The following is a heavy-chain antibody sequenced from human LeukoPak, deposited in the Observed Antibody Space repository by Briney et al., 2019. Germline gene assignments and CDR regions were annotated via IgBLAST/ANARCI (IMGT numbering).Heavy chain of an antibody. CDR1: GFTFSSYA. CDR2: ISGSGDST. V-gene: IGHV3-23*01. Sequence: PGGSLRLSCAASGFTFSSYAMTWVRQAPGKGLEWVSGISGSGDSTYYADSVKGRFTISRDNSKNTLYLQMNSLRAEDTAVYYCAKAAQYCSGGSCYLFDYWGQGTLVTVSS. D-gene: IGHD2-15*01. J-gene: IGHJ4*02. CDR3: AKAAQYCSGGSCYLFDY.